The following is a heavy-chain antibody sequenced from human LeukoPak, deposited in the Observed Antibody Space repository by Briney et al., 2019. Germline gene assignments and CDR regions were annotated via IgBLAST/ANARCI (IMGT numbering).Heavy chain of an antibody. J-gene: IGHJ4*02. CDR2: ISHTFDI. Sequence: GGSLRLSCAASGFTFSSFEVNWVRQAPGKGLEWISHISHTFDIKYADSVKGRFTISRDNAKNSQYLQMTSLRAQDTGIYYCARSSGSYRPFDSWSQGTLVIVSS. D-gene: IGHD3-22*01. CDR1: GFTFSSFE. CDR3: ARSSGSYRPFDS. V-gene: IGHV3-48*03.